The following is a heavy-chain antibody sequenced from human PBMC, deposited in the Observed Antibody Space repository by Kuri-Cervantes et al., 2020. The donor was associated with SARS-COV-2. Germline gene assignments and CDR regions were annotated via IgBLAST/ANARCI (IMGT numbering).Heavy chain of an antibody. CDR2: IYHSGST. D-gene: IGHD5-18*01. V-gene: IGHV4-38-2*01. CDR1: GYSISSGYY. J-gene: IGHJ6*03. Sequence: SETLSLTCAVSGYSISSGYYWGWIRQPPGKGLEWIGSIYHSGSTNYNPSLKSRVTISVDTSKNQFSLKLSSVTAADTAVYYCARGERGYSYGSYYYYMDVWGKGTTVTVSS. CDR3: ARGERGYSYGSYYYYMDV.